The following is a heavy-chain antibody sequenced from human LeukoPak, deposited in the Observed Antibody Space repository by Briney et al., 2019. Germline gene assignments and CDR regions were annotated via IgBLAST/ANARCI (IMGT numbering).Heavy chain of an antibody. CDR1: GYTFNTYY. CDR2: INPYSGDT. Sequence: ASVKVSCKTSGYTFNTYYLHWVRQAPGQGLEWMGRINPYSGDTTFAQRFQGRVTTTRDTYISTAYMELSRLTSDDTAMYYCAREMKISRFDAFDIWSQGTMVTVSS. V-gene: IGHV1-2*06. D-gene: IGHD2/OR15-2a*01. J-gene: IGHJ3*02. CDR3: AREMKISRFDAFDI.